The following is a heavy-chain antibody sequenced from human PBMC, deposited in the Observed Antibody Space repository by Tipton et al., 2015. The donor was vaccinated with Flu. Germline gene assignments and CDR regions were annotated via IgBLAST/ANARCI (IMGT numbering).Heavy chain of an antibody. J-gene: IGHJ5*02. Sequence: TLSLICTVSNYSISSAYCWGWVRQPPGKGLEWIGNICPGSPYYNPSLKSRVTISVARSKNQFSLGLTSVTAADTAVYFCARRDFSNYVSEPKSWFDPWGQGTLVTVSS. V-gene: IGHV4-38-2*02. CDR2: ICPGSP. CDR3: ARRDFSNYVSEPKSWFDP. D-gene: IGHD4-11*01. CDR1: NYSISSAYC.